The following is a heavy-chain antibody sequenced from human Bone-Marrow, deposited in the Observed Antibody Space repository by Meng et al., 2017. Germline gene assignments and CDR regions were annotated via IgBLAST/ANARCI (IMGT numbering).Heavy chain of an antibody. J-gene: IGHJ5*02. V-gene: IGHV1-69*01. CDR2: IIPIFGTA. Sequence: QGQLAKSGAEVKKPGSSVKVPCKASGGTFSSYAIRWARQAPGQGLEWMGGIIPIFGTANYAQKFQGRVTITADESTSTAYMELSSLRSEDTAVYYCARDNLKDWFDPWGQGTLVTVSS. CDR3: ARDNLKDWFDP. CDR1: GGTFSSYA.